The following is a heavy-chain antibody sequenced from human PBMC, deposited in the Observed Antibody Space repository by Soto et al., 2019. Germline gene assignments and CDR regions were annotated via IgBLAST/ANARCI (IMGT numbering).Heavy chain of an antibody. CDR2: IKSEPHGGTP. V-gene: IGHV3-15*07. J-gene: IGHJ4*02. CDR3: TTGITGDQY. CDR1: GLLISNAW. D-gene: IGHD1-20*01. Sequence: EVQLVQSGGGLVKPGESLRLPCVGHGLLISNAWMNWVRKAPGRGLELVGRIKSEPHGGTPDHSEPVRGRFTISRDASEHTLYLQMNSLKTEDTAVYYCTTGITGDQYWGQGDLVSVSS.